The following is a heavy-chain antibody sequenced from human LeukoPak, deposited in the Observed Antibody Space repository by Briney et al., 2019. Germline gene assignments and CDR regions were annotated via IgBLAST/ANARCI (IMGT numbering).Heavy chain of an antibody. CDR3: ARDHRRALDY. CDR1: GGSISSGGYS. J-gene: IGHJ4*02. CDR2: IYHSGST. D-gene: IGHD3-16*02. V-gene: IGHV4-30-2*01. Sequence: PAETLSLTCAVSGGSISSGGYSWSWIRQPPGKGLEWIGYIYHSGSTYYNPSLKSRVTISVDRSKNQFSLKLSSVTAADTAVYYCARDHRRALDYWGQGTLVTVSS.